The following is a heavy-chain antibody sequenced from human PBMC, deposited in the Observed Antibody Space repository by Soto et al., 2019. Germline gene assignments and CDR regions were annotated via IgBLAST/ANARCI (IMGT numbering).Heavy chain of an antibody. CDR1: GDSINNYY. Sequence: SETLSLTCTVSGDSINNYYWSWIRQPPGKGLEWIGYVYNSGSFNYNPSLKSRVTISVDTSKNQFSLELTSVTAADTAVYYCARHPREPGYYYYMDVWGKGSTVTVSS. CDR2: VYNSGSF. D-gene: IGHD1-26*01. V-gene: IGHV4-59*08. CDR3: ARHPREPGYYYYMDV. J-gene: IGHJ6*03.